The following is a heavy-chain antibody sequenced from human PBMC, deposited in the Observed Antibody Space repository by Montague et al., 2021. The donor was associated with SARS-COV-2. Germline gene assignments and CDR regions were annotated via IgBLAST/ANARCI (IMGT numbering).Heavy chain of an antibody. CDR3: ARLGYCSGGRCCSGDY. CDR1: GFTFSSYS. J-gene: IGHJ4*02. D-gene: IGHD2-15*01. Sequence: SLRLSCAASGFTFSSYSMSWVRQAPGKGLEWVSGISGSGGNTYYADSVKGRFTISRDNSKNTLYLQMNSLRAEDTAVYYCARLGYCSGGRCCSGDYWGQGTLVTVSS. V-gene: IGHV3-23*01. CDR2: ISGSGGNT.